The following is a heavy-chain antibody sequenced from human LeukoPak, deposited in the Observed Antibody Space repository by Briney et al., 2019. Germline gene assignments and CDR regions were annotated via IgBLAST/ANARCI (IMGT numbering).Heavy chain of an antibody. CDR3: ARFDASASYLDC. CDR1: GGSISTYY. J-gene: IGHJ4*02. D-gene: IGHD3-16*01. CDR2: IYYSGST. V-gene: IGHV4-59*01. Sequence: SETLSLTCTVSGGSISTYYWSWIRQPPGKGLEWIGHIYYSGSTTYNPPLKSRVSISVDTSKNQFSLKLTSVTAADTAVYYCARFDASASYLDCWGQGTLVTVSS.